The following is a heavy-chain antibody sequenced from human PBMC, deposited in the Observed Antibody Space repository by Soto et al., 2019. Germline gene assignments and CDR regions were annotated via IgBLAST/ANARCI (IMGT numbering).Heavy chain of an antibody. CDR1: GYTFTNFG. CDR3: ARDLGGWPDY. D-gene: IGHD2-15*01. Sequence: ASVKVSCNASGYTFTNFGISWVRQAPGQGLEWMGWISAYNGNTNYAQNFQGRVTMTTDTSASTAYMELSSLRSEDTAVYYCARDLGGWPDYWGQGTLVTVSS. J-gene: IGHJ4*02. V-gene: IGHV1-18*01. CDR2: ISAYNGNT.